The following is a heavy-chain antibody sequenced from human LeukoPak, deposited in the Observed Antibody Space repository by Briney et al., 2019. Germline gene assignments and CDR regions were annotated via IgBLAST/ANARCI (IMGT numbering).Heavy chain of an antibody. J-gene: IGHJ4*02. V-gene: IGHV4-34*01. CDR3: ARGGSGYDSNPYFDY. D-gene: IGHD5-12*01. CDR2: INHSGST. CDR1: GGSFSGYY. Sequence: PSETLSLICAVYGGSFSGYYWSWIRQPPGKGLEWIGAINHSGSTNYNPSLKSRVTISVDTSKNQFSLKLSSVTAADTAVYYCARGGSGYDSNPYFDYWGQGTLVTVSS.